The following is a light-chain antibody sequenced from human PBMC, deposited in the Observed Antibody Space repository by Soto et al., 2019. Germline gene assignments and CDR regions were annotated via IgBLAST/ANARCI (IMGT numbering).Light chain of an antibody. CDR3: QQYGSSPRT. J-gene: IGKJ1*01. CDR1: QSVSSHY. V-gene: IGKV3-20*01. CDR2: GAS. Sequence: EIVLTQSPGTLSLSPGERATLSCRASQSVSSHYLAWYQQKPGQAPRLLIYGASSRATGIPDRFSGSGSGTDFTLNISRMEPEEFAVYYCQQYGSSPRTFGQGIKVEIK.